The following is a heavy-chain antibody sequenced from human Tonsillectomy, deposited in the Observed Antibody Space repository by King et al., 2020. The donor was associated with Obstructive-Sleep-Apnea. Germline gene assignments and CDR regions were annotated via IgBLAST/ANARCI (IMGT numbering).Heavy chain of an antibody. D-gene: IGHD2-21*02. Sequence: VQLVESGSELKKPGASVKVSCKTSGYTFSDYAINWMRQAPGQGLEWMGWINTESGEPTYAQGFTGRFVFSLDTSVRTAYLQISSLKAEDSAVYFCSRDPGTIVTASYWGQGTVVTVSS. CDR3: SRDPGTIVTASY. V-gene: IGHV7-4-1*02. CDR2: INTESGEP. J-gene: IGHJ4*02. CDR1: GYTFSDYA.